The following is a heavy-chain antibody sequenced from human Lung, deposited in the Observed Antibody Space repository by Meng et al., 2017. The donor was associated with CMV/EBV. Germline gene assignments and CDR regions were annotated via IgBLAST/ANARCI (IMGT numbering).Heavy chain of an antibody. Sequence: ESLKISCTASGFTFNRFWIHWVRQAPGKGPVWVSVINTDGATTRYADSVKGRFTISRDNTKSKLYLQMNSLRAGDTAVYYCASANHFGSGMALDPWGQGTLVTVSS. D-gene: IGHD3-10*01. CDR2: INTDGATT. J-gene: IGHJ5*02. CDR3: ASANHFGSGMALDP. CDR1: GFTFNRFW. V-gene: IGHV3-74*01.